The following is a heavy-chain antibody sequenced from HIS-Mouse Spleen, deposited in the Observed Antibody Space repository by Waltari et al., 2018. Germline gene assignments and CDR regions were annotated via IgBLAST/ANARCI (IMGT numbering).Heavy chain of an antibody. CDR3: AREIPYSSSWYDWYFDL. D-gene: IGHD6-13*01. CDR1: GGSISSSSYY. Sequence: QLQLQESGPGLVKPSETLSLTCTVSGGSISSSSYYWGWIRQPPGKGLEWIGGIYYSGSPSHNPSLKSLVTMSGDTSKNQFSLKLSSVTAADTAVYYCAREIPYSSSWYDWYFDLWGRGTLVTVSS. J-gene: IGHJ2*01. CDR2: IYYSGSP. V-gene: IGHV4-39*07.